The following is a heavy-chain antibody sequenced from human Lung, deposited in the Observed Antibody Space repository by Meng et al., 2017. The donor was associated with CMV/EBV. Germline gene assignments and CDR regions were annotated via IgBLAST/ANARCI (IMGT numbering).Heavy chain of an antibody. J-gene: IGHJ5*02. V-gene: IGHV3-30-3*01. CDR2: ISYNGFNE. CDR1: GFTFSSFA. Sequence: GESXKISCAASGFTFSSFAMHWVRQAPGKGLEWVAVISYNGFNEYYADSVKGRFTISRDNSKNTLSLQMNSLRAEDTALYYCVRGQLFCSGGSCYQHFDPWXEYTXVTVSS. CDR3: VRGQLFCSGGSCYQHFDP. D-gene: IGHD2-15*01.